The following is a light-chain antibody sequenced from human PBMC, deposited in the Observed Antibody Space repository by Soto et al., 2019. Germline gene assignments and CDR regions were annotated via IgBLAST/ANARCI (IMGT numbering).Light chain of an antibody. V-gene: IGLV2-14*01. CDR1: SSDVGDNDY. J-gene: IGLJ1*01. Sequence: QSALTQPASVSGSPGQSITISCTGSSSDVGDNDYVSWYQQHPGKVPKLMIYDVNKRPSGVSNRFSASKSGNTASLTISGLQAEDEADYYCSSYTISSTLYVFGTGTKVTVL. CDR2: DVN. CDR3: SSYTISSTLYV.